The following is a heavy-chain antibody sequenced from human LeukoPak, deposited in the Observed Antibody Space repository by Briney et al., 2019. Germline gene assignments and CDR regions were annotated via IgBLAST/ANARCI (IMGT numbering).Heavy chain of an antibody. CDR2: IYYSGST. D-gene: IGHD3-16*02. CDR1: GGSISSSSYY. Sequence: PSETLSLTCTVSGGSISSSSYYWGWIRQPPGKGLEWIGSIYYSGSTYYNPSLKRRVTLSVDTSKNQFSLKLSSVTAADTAVYYCARDVQVGCDYVWGSYPGPGYFDYWGQGTLVTVSS. J-gene: IGHJ4*02. V-gene: IGHV4-39*07. CDR3: ARDVQVGCDYVWGSYPGPGYFDY.